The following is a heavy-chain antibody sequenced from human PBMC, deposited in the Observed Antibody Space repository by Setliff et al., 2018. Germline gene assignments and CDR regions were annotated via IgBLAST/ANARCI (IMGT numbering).Heavy chain of an antibody. D-gene: IGHD1-26*01. CDR2: IYASGST. CDR3: ARAPPNRYSGSYEYFYMDV. J-gene: IGHJ6*03. V-gene: IGHV4-4*08. CDR1: GASITSYY. Sequence: SETLSLTCTVSGASITSYYWSWIRQPPGKGLEWIGYIYASGSTNYNPSLKSRVTLSVDTSKNQFSLKVSSVTAADTAVYYCARAPPNRYSGSYEYFYMDVWGKGTTVTVSS.